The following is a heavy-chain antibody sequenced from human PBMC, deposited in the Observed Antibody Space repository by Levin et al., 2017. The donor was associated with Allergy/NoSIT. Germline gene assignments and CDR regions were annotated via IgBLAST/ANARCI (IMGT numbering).Heavy chain of an antibody. CDR1: GDKFTAFP. J-gene: IGHJ6*03. Sequence: KISCKASGDKFTAFPVSWIRQAPGHGLEWMGGIIPIFGTVNYAQKFQGRMTVTADESTNTAYMELINLRADDTAVYYCARDGPRDSVVISEHYYPMDVWGQGTTVTVSS. CDR2: IIPIFGTV. V-gene: IGHV1-69*01. D-gene: IGHD2-21*01. CDR3: ARDGPRDSVVISEHYYPMDV.